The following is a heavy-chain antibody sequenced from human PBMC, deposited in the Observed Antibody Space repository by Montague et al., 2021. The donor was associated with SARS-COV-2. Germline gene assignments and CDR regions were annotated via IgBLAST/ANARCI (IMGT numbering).Heavy chain of an antibody. J-gene: IGHJ4*02. Sequence: SLRLSCAASGFTVSRYWMHWVRQVPGKGLVWVARINEDGSRIDHADSVKGRFAISKDYGKNTLYLQMNSLRAEDTAVYYCSKDTFGPEDFWGQGILVTVSS. V-gene: IGHV3-74*01. CDR3: SKDTFGPEDF. D-gene: IGHD3-16*01. CDR1: GFTVSRYW. CDR2: INEDGSRI.